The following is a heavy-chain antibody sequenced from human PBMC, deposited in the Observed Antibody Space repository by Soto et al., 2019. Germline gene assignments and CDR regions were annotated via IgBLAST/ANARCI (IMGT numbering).Heavy chain of an antibody. D-gene: IGHD2-21*02. J-gene: IGHJ6*02. CDR3: ARVCGDDCHNGMDV. Sequence: QVQLQESGPGLVKPSQTLSLTCTVSGGSISSGGYYWSWIRQHPGKGLEWIGYIYYSGSTYYNPSLKSRVTISVDTSKKQFSLKLSSMTAADTAVYHCARVCGDDCHNGMDVWGQGTTVTVSS. CDR1: GGSISSGGYY. V-gene: IGHV4-31*03. CDR2: IYYSGST.